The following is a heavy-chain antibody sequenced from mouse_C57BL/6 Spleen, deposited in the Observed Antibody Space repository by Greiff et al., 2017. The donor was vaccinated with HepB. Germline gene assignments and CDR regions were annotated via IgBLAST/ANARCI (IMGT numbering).Heavy chain of an antibody. CDR1: GYSITSGYY. Sequence: EVQLQESGPGLVKPSQSLSLTCSVTGYSITSGYYWNWIRQFPGNKLEWMGYISYDGSNNYNPSLKNRISITRDTSKNQFFLKLNSVTTEDTATYYCARRGVYDYDEGAMDYWGQGTSVTVSS. D-gene: IGHD2-4*01. CDR2: ISYDGSN. CDR3: ARRGVYDYDEGAMDY. J-gene: IGHJ4*01. V-gene: IGHV3-6*01.